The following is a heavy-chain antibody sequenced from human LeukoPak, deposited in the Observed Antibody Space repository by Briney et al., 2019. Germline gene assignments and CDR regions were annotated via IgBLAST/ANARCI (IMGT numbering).Heavy chain of an antibody. V-gene: IGHV4-59*01. Sequence: PSETLSLTCTVSGGSISYYYWSWIRQPPGKGLEWIGYIYYSGSTNYNPSLKSRVTISVDTSKNQFSLKLSSVTAADTAVYYCARGPLGAPAGNWFDPWGQGTLVTVSS. J-gene: IGHJ5*02. CDR2: IYYSGST. CDR3: ARGPLGAPAGNWFDP. CDR1: GGSISYYY. D-gene: IGHD1-26*01.